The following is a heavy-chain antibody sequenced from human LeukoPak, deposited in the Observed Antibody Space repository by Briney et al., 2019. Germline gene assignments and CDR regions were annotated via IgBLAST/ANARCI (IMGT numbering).Heavy chain of an antibody. CDR3: ASGDNSGWLEAH. CDR1: GFTFSSFW. J-gene: IGHJ4*02. D-gene: IGHD6-19*01. V-gene: IGHV3-7*01. CDR2: IKQDGSEK. Sequence: GGSLRLSCATSGFTFSSFWMNRVRQAPGKGLEWVANIKQDGSEKNYVGSVTGRFTISRDNAQRSLYLQMNSLRAEDTAVYYCASGDNSGWLEAHWGQGTLVTVSS.